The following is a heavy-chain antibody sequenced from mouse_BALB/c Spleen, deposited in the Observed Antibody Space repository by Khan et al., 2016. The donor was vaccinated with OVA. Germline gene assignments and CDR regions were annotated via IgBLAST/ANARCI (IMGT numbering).Heavy chain of an antibody. Sequence: VQLQESGPGLVAPSQSLSITCTVSGFSLSRYNVHWVRQPPGQGLEWLGMIWGGGGTDYTSALKSRLSISKDDSKRQVFLKMNSLQTDDTAMYYWTRAYYRYDGYYAMDYWGQGTSVTVSS. CDR1: GFSLSRYN. CDR2: IWGGGGT. J-gene: IGHJ4*01. CDR3: TRAYYRYDGYYAMDY. V-gene: IGHV2-6-4*01. D-gene: IGHD2-14*01.